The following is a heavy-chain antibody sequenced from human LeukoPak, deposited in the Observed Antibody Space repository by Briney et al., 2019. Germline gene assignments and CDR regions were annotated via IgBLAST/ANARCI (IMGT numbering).Heavy chain of an antibody. D-gene: IGHD5-12*01. Sequence: GRSLRLSCAASGFTFSSYAMYWVRQAPGKGLEWVAVISYDGSDKSYADSVKGRFTISRDSSKNTLYLQMNSLRPEDTAVYYCARARPSMWIDYWGQGTLVTVSS. V-gene: IGHV3-30*04. CDR3: ARARPSMWIDY. J-gene: IGHJ4*02. CDR2: ISYDGSDK. CDR1: GFTFSSYA.